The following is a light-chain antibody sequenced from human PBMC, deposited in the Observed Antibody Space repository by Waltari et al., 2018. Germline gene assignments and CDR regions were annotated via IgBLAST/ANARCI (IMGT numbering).Light chain of an antibody. CDR3: QQYNTYQT. J-gene: IGKJ1*01. V-gene: IGKV1-5*03. CDR1: QTVDNW. Sequence: DIQMTQSPSTLSASIGYRVTITCRASQTVDNWLAWYQQKPGKAPKLLIYKASSLETGVPSRFSGGGSGTEFTLTISSLQPDDFATYYCQQYNTYQTFGQGTRVEVK. CDR2: KAS.